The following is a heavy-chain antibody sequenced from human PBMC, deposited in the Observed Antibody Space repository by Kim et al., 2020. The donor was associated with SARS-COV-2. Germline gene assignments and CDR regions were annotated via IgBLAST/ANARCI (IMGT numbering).Heavy chain of an antibody. CDR1: GGSISSGGYY. D-gene: IGHD3-16*02. J-gene: IGHJ4*02. CDR2: IYYSGST. V-gene: IGHV4-31*03. CDR3: ARVPNYDYVWGSYQDY. Sequence: SETLSLTCTVSGGSISSGGYYWSWIRQHPGKGLEWIGYIYYSGSTYYNPSLKSRVTISVDTSKNQFSLKLSSVTAADTAVYYCARVPNYDYVWGSYQDYWGQGTLVTVSS.